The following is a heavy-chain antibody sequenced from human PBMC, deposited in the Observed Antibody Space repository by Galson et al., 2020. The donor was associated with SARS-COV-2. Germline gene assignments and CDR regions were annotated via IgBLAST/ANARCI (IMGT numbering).Heavy chain of an antibody. Sequence: SETLSLTCTVSGGSISNYYWSWIRQPPGKGLEWIGYIYYSGSTIHNPSLQSRVTISVDTSRAQFSRRLTSVTAADTAVYYCARGDDSSGYYFWAHWGQGTLVTVSS. D-gene: IGHD3-22*01. CDR2: IYYSGST. CDR3: ARGDDSSGYYFWAH. V-gene: IGHV4-59*01. CDR1: GGSISNYY. J-gene: IGHJ4*02.